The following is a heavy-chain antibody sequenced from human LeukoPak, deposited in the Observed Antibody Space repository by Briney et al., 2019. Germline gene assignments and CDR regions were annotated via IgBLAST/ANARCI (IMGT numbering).Heavy chain of an antibody. J-gene: IGHJ4*02. CDR2: ISYDGSNR. CDR3: AGPTSWHEGHSDY. CDR1: GFTLSSYA. Sequence: GRSLRLPCTASGFTLSSYAMHWVRQAPGKGLEWVAIISYDGSNRYYVDSVKGRFTISRDNSKNTLYLQMDSLRAEDTAVYYCAGPTSWHEGHSDYWGQGTLVTVSS. V-gene: IGHV3-30*04. D-gene: IGHD5-12*01.